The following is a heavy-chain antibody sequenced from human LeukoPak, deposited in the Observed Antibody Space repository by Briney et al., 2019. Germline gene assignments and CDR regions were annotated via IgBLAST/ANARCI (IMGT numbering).Heavy chain of an antibody. CDR1: GGSISSSSYY. Sequence: SETLSLTCTVSGGSISSSSYYRGWIRQPPGKGLEWIGSIYYSGNTYYNPALKSRVTISVDTSKNQFSLELNSVTAADTAVYYCARHATVTSFTFAHWGQGTLVTVSS. J-gene: IGHJ4*02. D-gene: IGHD4-17*01. V-gene: IGHV4-39*01. CDR2: IYYSGNT. CDR3: ARHATVTSFTFAH.